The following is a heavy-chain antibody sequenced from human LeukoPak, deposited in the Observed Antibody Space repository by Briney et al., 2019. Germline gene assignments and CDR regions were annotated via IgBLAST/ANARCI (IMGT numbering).Heavy chain of an antibody. CDR1: GGSISSGGYY. CDR2: IYYSGST. J-gene: IGHJ5*02. CDR3: ARDYYGSGSYSVWFDP. D-gene: IGHD3-10*01. Sequence: SQTLSLTSTVSGGSISSGGYYWSWIRQHPGKGLEWIGYIYYSGSTYYNPSLKSRVTISVDTSKNQFSLKLSSVTAADTAVYYCARDYYGSGSYSVWFDPWGQGTLVTVSS. V-gene: IGHV4-31*03.